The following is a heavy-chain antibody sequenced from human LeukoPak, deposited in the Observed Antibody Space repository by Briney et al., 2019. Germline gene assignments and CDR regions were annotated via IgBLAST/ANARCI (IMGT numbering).Heavy chain of an antibody. D-gene: IGHD3-3*01. CDR1: GFTFTDYY. CDR2: ISSSSSYI. V-gene: IGHV3-11*06. Sequence: GGSLRLSCATSGFTFTDYYMSWIRQAPGKGLEWVSSISSSSSYIYYADSVKGRFTISRDNAKNSLYLQMNSLRAEDTAVYYCSSNYDFWSGTNWYFDLWGRGTLVTVSS. J-gene: IGHJ2*01. CDR3: SSNYDFWSGTNWYFDL.